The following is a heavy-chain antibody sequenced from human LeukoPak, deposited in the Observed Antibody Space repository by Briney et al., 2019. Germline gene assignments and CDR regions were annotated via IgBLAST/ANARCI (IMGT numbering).Heavy chain of an antibody. CDR3: ARGGILVYYYYGMDV. V-gene: IGHV3-23*01. D-gene: IGHD1-14*01. CDR1: GFTFISYA. CDR2: ISGSGGST. Sequence: GGSLRLSCATSGFTFISYAISWVRQAPGKGLELVSAISGSGGSTYYADSVKGRFTLSRDNSKNTLYLQMNSLRAEDTAVYYCARGGILVYYYYGMDVWGKGPTVTVSS. J-gene: IGHJ6*04.